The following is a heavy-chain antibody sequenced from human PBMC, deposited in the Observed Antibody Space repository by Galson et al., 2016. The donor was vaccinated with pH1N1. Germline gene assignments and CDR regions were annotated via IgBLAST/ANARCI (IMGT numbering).Heavy chain of an antibody. D-gene: IGHD3-16*01. CDR3: ARAVGWGRFDS. CDR2: INPSGGNT. Sequence: SVKVSCKASGYTFTKYYMHWVRQAPGQGLEWMGIINPSGGNTVYAEKFQGRVTLTSDTSTSIAYMDLSNLRSDDTAVYYCARAVGWGRFDSWGQGTLVTVSS. CDR1: GYTFTKYY. J-gene: IGHJ5*01. V-gene: IGHV1-46*01.